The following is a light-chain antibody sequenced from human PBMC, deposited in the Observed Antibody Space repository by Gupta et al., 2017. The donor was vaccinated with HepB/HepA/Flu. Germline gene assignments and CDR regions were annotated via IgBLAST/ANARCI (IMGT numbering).Light chain of an antibody. J-gene: IGKJ2*04. CDR2: DAS. V-gene: IGKV3-11*01. Sequence: EIVLTQSPATLSLSPGERATLSCRASQSVSSYLAWYQQKPGQAPRLLIYDASNRATDIPARFSGSGSGTDFTLTISSLEPEDFAVYYCQQRSNWPSSFGQGTKLEIK. CDR3: QQRSNWPSS. CDR1: QSVSSY.